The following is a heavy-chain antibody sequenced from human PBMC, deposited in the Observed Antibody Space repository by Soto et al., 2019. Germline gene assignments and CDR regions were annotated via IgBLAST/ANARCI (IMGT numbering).Heavy chain of an antibody. CDR1: GGSISSYY. Sequence: SETLSLTCTVSGGSISSYYWSWIRQPAGKGLEWIGRIYTSGSTNYNPSLKSRVTMSVDTSKNQFSLKLGSVTAADTAVYYCARVDYDSSGYYSPHDAFDIWGQGTMVT. V-gene: IGHV4-4*07. CDR3: ARVDYDSSGYYSPHDAFDI. D-gene: IGHD3-22*01. CDR2: IYTSGST. J-gene: IGHJ3*02.